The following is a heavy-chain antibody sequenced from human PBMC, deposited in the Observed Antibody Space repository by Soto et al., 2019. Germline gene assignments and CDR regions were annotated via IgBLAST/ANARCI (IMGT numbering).Heavy chain of an antibody. D-gene: IGHD5-12*01. Sequence: PSETLSLTCTVSGASINAFYWSWVRQPAGKGLEWIGRIFCSGSTSFNPSLESRGAMSVDTSKNHFSLNLSSVTAADMAVYYCAREGSYSAYNFAHGIQLWSFDFWGQGALVTVSS. CDR1: GASINAFY. CDR3: AREGSYSAYNFAHGIQLWSFDF. J-gene: IGHJ4*02. CDR2: IFCSGST. V-gene: IGHV4-4*07.